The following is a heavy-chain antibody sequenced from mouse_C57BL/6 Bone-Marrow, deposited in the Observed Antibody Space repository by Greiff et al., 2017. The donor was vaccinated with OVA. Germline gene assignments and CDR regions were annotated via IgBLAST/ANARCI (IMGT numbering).Heavy chain of an antibody. J-gene: IGHJ4*01. Sequence: EVQLVEPGGGLVKPGGSLKLSCAASGFTFSSYAMSWVRQTPEKRLEWVATISDGGSYTYYPDNVKGRFTISRDNAKNNPYLQMSHLKSEDTAMYYCARGWLQLIDYWGQGTSVTVSS. CDR2: ISDGGSYT. D-gene: IGHD2-3*01. CDR3: ARGWLQLIDY. CDR1: GFTFSSYA. V-gene: IGHV5-4*01.